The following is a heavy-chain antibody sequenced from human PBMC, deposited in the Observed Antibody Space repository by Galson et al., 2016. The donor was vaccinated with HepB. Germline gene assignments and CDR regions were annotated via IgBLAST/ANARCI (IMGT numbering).Heavy chain of an antibody. V-gene: IGHV4-31*03. D-gene: IGHD3-10*01. J-gene: IGHJ5*02. CDR1: GGSISSGGYY. CDR2: IYYTGRT. CDR3: ARHRGYGNWFDP. Sequence: TLSLTCTVSGGSISSGGYYWTWIRHHPGKGLEWIGYIYYTGRTYYNSSLKSRVIISGDTSKNQFSLKLSSVTAADTATYYCARHRGYGNWFDPWGQGTLVTVSS.